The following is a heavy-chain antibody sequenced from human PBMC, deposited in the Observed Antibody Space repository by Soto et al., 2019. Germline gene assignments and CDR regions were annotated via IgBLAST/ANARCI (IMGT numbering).Heavy chain of an antibody. D-gene: IGHD3-3*01. CDR2: ISYDGSNK. Sequence: LRLSCAASGFTFSSYGMHWVRQAPGKGLEWVAVISYDGSNKYYADSVKGRFTISRDNSKNTLYLQMNSLRAEDTAVYYCAKPSRITIFGVVDYFDYWGQGTLVTVSS. J-gene: IGHJ4*02. V-gene: IGHV3-30*18. CDR3: AKPSRITIFGVVDYFDY. CDR1: GFTFSSYG.